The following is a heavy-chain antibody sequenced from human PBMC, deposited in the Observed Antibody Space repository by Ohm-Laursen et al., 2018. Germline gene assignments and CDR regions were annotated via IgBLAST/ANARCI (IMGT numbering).Heavy chain of an antibody. CDR3: ARRKQRSLPPDY. J-gene: IGHJ4*02. CDR1: GGSISSYY. Sequence: SQTLSLTCRVSGGSISSYYWSWTRQSPGKGLEWIGYIYKSGSTNYNPSLKSRVTISKDTPKNQFSLKLSSVTAADTAVYYCARRKQRSLPPDYWGQGTLVTVSS. D-gene: IGHD1/OR15-1a*01. V-gene: IGHV4-59*08. CDR2: IYKSGST.